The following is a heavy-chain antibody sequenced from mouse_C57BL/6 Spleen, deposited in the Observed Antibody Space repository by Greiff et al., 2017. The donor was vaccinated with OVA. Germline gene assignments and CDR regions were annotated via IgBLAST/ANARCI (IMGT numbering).Heavy chain of an antibody. V-gene: IGHV1-19*01. CDR1: GYTFTDYY. Sequence: VQLQQSGPVLVKPGASVKMSCKASGYTFTDYYMNWVKQSHGKSLEWIGVINPYNGGTSYNQKFKGKATLTVDKSSSTAYMELNSLTSEDSAVYYCARGAGYFDYWGQGTTLTVSS. J-gene: IGHJ2*01. CDR2: INPYNGGT. CDR3: ARGAGYFDY.